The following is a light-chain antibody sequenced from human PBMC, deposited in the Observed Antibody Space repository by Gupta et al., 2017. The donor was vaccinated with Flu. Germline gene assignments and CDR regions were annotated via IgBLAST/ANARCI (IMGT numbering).Light chain of an antibody. Sequence: QSALTQPASVSGSPGQSITSSCTGTSNDLGTSNLVSWSQQHPGKAPKLLIYGDTERPSGISTRFSGSRSANTASLTISGLQDDDEADYHCCSHARGSSVWVFGGGTKLTVL. V-gene: IGLV2-23*02. CDR3: CSHARGSSVWV. J-gene: IGLJ3*02. CDR2: GDT. CDR1: SNDLGTSNL.